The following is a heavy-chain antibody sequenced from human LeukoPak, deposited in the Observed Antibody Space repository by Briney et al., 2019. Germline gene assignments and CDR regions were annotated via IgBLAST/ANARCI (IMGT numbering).Heavy chain of an antibody. CDR3: ARAKPKNMVRGLIMRRESRYYFDY. CDR2: ISGNSGTT. CDR1: GFTFSSYG. V-gene: IGHV3-23*01. D-gene: IGHD3-10*01. J-gene: IGHJ4*02. Sequence: PGGSLRLSCAASGFTFSSYGMSWVRQAPGKGLEWVSGISGNSGTTYYADSVKGRFTISRDNSKNTLYLQMNSLKAEDTAVYYCARAKPKNMVRGLIMRRESRYYFDYWGQGTLVTVSS.